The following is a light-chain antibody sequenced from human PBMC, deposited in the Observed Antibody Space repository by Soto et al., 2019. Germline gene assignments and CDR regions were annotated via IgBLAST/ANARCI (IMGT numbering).Light chain of an antibody. CDR3: QQYGSSPYT. V-gene: IGKV3-20*01. Sequence: EIVLTQSPGTLSLSPGERATLFCRASQSVRSSYLAWYQQKPGQAPRLLIYGASSRATGIPDRFSGSGSGTDFTLTISRLEPEDFAVYYCQQYGSSPYTFGQGTKLEIK. CDR2: GAS. J-gene: IGKJ2*01. CDR1: QSVRSSY.